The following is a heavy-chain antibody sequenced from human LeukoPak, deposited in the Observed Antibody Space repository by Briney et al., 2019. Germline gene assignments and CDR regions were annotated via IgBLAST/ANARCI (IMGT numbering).Heavy chain of an antibody. D-gene: IGHD3-10*01. Sequence: PSETLSLTCAVYGGSFSGYYWSWIRQPPGKGLVWIGYIHYSGSTPYNPSLKSRVSISVDTSKNQFSLKLSSVTAADTAVYYCARDSESYGSGSYYPMYFDYWGQGTLVTVSS. CDR3: ARDSESYGSGSYYPMYFDY. V-gene: IGHV4-59*01. J-gene: IGHJ4*02. CDR1: GGSFSGYY. CDR2: IHYSGST.